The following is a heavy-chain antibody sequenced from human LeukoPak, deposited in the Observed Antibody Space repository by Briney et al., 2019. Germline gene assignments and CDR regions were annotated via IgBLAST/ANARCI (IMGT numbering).Heavy chain of an antibody. CDR2: INPSGGST. Sequence: ASVKGSCKASGYTFTSYYMHWVRQAPGQGPEWMGIINPSGGSTSYAQKFQGRVTMTRDTSTSTVYMELSSLRSEDTAVYYCARVRLGELSLGGPFDYWGQGTLVTVSS. D-gene: IGHD3-16*02. J-gene: IGHJ4*02. CDR3: ARVRLGELSLGGPFDY. V-gene: IGHV1-46*01. CDR1: GYTFTSYY.